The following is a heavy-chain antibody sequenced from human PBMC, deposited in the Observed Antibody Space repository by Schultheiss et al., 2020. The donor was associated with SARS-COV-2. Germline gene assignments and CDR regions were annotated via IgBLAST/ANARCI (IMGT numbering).Heavy chain of an antibody. CDR1: GGSISSYY. CDR3: ARVGYCSSTSCHMSKYFQH. CDR2: IYYSGST. V-gene: IGHV4-59*01. D-gene: IGHD2-2*01. J-gene: IGHJ1*01. Sequence: SETLSLTCNISGGSISSYYWSWIRQPPGKGLEWIGYIYYSGSTNYNPSLKSRVSISVDTSKKQFSLRLSSVTAADTAVYYCARVGYCSSTSCHMSKYFQHWGQGTLVTVSS.